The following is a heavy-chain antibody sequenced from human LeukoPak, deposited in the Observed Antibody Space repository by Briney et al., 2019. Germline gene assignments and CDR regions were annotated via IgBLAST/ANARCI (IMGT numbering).Heavy chain of an antibody. CDR3: ARVKQWLVYGAFDI. CDR1: GFTFSSYS. Sequence: GGSLRLSCAASGFTFSSYSMNWVRQAPGKGLEWVSSISSSSSYIYYADSVKGRFTISRDNAKNSLYLQMNSLRAEDTAVYYCARVKQWLVYGAFDIWGQGTMVTVSS. CDR2: ISSSSSYI. J-gene: IGHJ3*02. D-gene: IGHD6-19*01. V-gene: IGHV3-21*01.